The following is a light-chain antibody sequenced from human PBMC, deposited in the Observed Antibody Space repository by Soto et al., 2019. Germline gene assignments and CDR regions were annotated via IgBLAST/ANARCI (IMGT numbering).Light chain of an antibody. Sequence: AIWMTQSPSSISAFTGDRVTITCRTSRPISTYLAWYQQKPGKTPTLLMYAASTLQSGVPSRFSGSGSGTDFTLTISCLQSEDFATYYCQQYYTYPLAFGQGTNIEIK. CDR3: QQYYTYPLA. J-gene: IGKJ1*01. V-gene: IGKV1-8*01. CDR1: RPISTY. CDR2: AAS.